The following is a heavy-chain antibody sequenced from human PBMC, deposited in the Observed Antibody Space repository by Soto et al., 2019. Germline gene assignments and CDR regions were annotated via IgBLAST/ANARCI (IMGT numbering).Heavy chain of an antibody. CDR3: ARGPYYYDSSGYFLDY. D-gene: IGHD3-22*01. Sequence: ASVNVSCKSSGYTVTGYYMHGVRPAPGQGLEWMGWINPNSGGTNYAQKFQGRVTMTRDTSISTAYMELSRLRSDDTAVYYCARGPYYYDSSGYFLDYWGQGTLVTVSS. V-gene: IGHV1-2*02. CDR1: GYTVTGYY. J-gene: IGHJ4*02. CDR2: INPNSGGT.